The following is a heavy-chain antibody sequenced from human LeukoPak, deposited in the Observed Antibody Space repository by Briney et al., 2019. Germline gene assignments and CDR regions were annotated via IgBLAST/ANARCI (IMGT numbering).Heavy chain of an antibody. J-gene: IGHJ6*03. CDR1: GGTFSSYA. Sequence: SVKVSCKASGGTFSSYAISWVRQAPGQGLEWMGGIIPIFGTANYAQKFQGRVTITADESTSTAYMELSSLRSEDTAVYYCARFGGWYLATALGLRKYYYMDVWGKGTTVTISS. CDR2: IIPIFGTA. V-gene: IGHV1-69*01. CDR3: ARFGGWYLATALGLRKYYYMDV. D-gene: IGHD6-19*01.